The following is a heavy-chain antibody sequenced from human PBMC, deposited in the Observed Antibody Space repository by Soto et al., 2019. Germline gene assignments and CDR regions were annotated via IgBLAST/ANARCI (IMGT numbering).Heavy chain of an antibody. CDR2: IIPILGIA. CDR1: GGTFSSYT. D-gene: IGHD6-6*01. V-gene: IGHV1-69*02. Sequence: SVKVSCKASGGTFSSYTISWVRQAPGQGLEWMGRIIPILGIANYAQKFQGRVTITADKSTSTAYMELSSLRSEDTVVYYCASGTPIAAPEAYYYYYMDVWGKGTTVTVSS. J-gene: IGHJ6*03. CDR3: ASGTPIAAPEAYYYYYMDV.